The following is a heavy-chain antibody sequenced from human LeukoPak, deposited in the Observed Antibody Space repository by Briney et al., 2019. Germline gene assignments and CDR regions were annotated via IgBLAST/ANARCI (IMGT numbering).Heavy chain of an antibody. D-gene: IGHD3-10*01. Sequence: SETLSLTCTVSGGSISSYYWSWIRQPPGKGLEWIGYIYYSGSTNYNPSLKSRVTISVDTSKNQFSLKLSSVTAADTAVYYCAREEGSAFDIWGRGTMVTVSS. CDR3: AREEGSAFDI. CDR2: IYYSGST. J-gene: IGHJ3*02. CDR1: GGSISSYY. V-gene: IGHV4-59*01.